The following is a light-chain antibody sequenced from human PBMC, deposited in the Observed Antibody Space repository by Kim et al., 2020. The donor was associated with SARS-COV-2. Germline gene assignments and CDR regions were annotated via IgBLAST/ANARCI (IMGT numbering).Light chain of an antibody. V-gene: IGKV3-20*01. Sequence: SPGESATLSCRASQSVSSSYLAWYQQKPGQAPRLLIYGASSRATGVPDRFSGSGSGTGFTLTITRLEPEDFAVYYCQQYGNSPHTFGQGTKVDIK. CDR3: QQYGNSPHT. CDR2: GAS. CDR1: QSVSSSY. J-gene: IGKJ1*01.